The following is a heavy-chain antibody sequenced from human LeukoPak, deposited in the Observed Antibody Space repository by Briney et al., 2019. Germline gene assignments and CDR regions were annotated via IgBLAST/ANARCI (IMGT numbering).Heavy chain of an antibody. CDR2: IKDYGSDK. Sequence: PGGSLRLSCGTSGFTFSDSWMSWFRQAPGQGLEWVASIKDYGSDKYYLDSVRGRFTISRDNAEDSLYLQLDDLRAEDTAVFYCARHLLRGQNFDYWGQGTLVTVSS. CDR1: GFTFSDSW. CDR3: ARHLLRGQNFDY. J-gene: IGHJ4*02. V-gene: IGHV3-7*01.